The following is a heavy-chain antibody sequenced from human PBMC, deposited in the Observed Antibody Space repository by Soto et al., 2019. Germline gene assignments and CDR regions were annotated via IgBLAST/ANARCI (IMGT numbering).Heavy chain of an antibody. J-gene: IGHJ5*02. CDR1: GGTFSSYA. CDR2: IIPIFVTA. V-gene: IGHV1-69*12. CDR3: AGDRGYGDFPPMTNWCDP. Sequence: QVQLVQSGAEVKKPGSSVKVSCKASGGTFSSYAISWVRQAPGQGREWMGGIIPIFVTANYAQKFQGRVTITASESTSTAYMERSGLGSAAPAVYYCAGDRGYGDFPPMTNWCDPWGQGNLVTVSS. D-gene: IGHD4-17*01.